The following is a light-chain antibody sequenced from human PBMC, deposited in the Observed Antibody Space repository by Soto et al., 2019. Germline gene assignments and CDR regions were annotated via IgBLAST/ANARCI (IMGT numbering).Light chain of an antibody. CDR1: SSNIGSNY. CDR3: AAWDDSLSGWV. J-gene: IGLJ3*02. Sequence: QPVLTQPPSASGPPGQRVTISCSGSSSNIGSNYVYWYQQLPGTAPKLLIYRNNQRPSGVPDRFSGSKSGTSASLAISGLRSEDEADYYCAAWDDSLSGWVFGGGTKLTVL. V-gene: IGLV1-47*01. CDR2: RNN.